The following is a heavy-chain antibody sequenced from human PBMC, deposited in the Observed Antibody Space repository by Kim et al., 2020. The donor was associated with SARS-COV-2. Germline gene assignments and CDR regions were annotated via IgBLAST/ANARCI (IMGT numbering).Heavy chain of an antibody. CDR3: ATVCSSTSCYGRDY. V-gene: IGHV1-24*01. D-gene: IGHD2-2*01. J-gene: IGHJ4*02. Sequence: AQKFQGRVTMTEDTSTDTAYMELSSLRSEDTAVYYCATVCSSTSCYGRDYWGQGTLVTVSS.